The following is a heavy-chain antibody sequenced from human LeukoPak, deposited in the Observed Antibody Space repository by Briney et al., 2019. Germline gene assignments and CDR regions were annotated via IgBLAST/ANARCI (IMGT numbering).Heavy chain of an antibody. Sequence: GASVKVSCKVSGYTLTELSLHWVRQAPGKGLEWMGGLDPEDGGMIYSQKFQGRVTMTEDTSTDIAYMEMSSLRSEDTAVYYCATGRTKWDLLNYWGQGTLVTVSS. J-gene: IGHJ4*02. D-gene: IGHD1-26*01. CDR1: GYTLTELS. V-gene: IGHV1-24*01. CDR2: LDPEDGGM. CDR3: ATGRTKWDLLNY.